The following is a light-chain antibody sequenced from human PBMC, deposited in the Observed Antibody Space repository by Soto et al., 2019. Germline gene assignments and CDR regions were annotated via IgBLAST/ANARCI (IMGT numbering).Light chain of an antibody. V-gene: IGKV3-15*01. CDR1: QSVGSN. CDR2: GAS. CDR3: QEYNNWPPWT. J-gene: IGKJ1*01. Sequence: EIVVTQSPATLSVSPGERATLSCRASQSVGSNLAWYQQRPGQAPRLLIYGASTRATGIPARFSGSGSGTGFTLTISSLQSEDFAVYYCQEYNNWPPWTFGQGTKGEI.